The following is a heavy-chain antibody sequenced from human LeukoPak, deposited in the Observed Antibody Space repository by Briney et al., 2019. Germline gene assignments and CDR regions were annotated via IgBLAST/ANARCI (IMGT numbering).Heavy chain of an antibody. Sequence: PGGSLRLSCAASGFTFENYAMHWVRQVPGKGLEWVSVVRGDGSRTYYADSVKGRFTISRDNSKNSLYLQMNSLKIEDTALYYCTNGGGSVEGPGTYWGQGTLVTVSS. CDR3: TNGGGSVEGPGTY. V-gene: IGHV3-43*02. CDR2: VRGDGSRT. CDR1: GFTFENYA. J-gene: IGHJ4*02. D-gene: IGHD3-16*01.